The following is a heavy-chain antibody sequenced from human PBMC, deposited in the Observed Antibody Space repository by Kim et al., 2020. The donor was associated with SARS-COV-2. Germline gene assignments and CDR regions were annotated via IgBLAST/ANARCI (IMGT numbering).Heavy chain of an antibody. Sequence: GGSLRLSCAASGFTFDDYAMHWVRQAPGKGLEWVSGISWNSGSIGYADSVKGRFTISRDNAKNSLYLQMNSLRAEDTALYYCAKVSYSSSWYPLDYWGQGTLVTVSS. J-gene: IGHJ4*02. V-gene: IGHV3-9*01. D-gene: IGHD6-13*01. CDR3: AKVSYSSSWYPLDY. CDR2: ISWNSGSI. CDR1: GFTFDDYA.